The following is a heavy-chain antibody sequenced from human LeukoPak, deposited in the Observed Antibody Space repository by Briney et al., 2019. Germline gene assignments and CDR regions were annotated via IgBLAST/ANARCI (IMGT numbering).Heavy chain of an antibody. CDR2: INPNTANT. CDR3: ARFRFAFGDGRDF. Sequence: ASVKVSCKASVYTFTKYDINWVRPAAGQGLEWLGFINPNTANTDYTQKLQGRITMTTDNSINTAYMELSSLRSDDTAVYYCARFRFAFGDGRDFGGQGPVVTV. V-gene: IGHV1-8*01. D-gene: IGHD2-21*02. J-gene: IGHJ4*02. CDR1: VYTFTKYD.